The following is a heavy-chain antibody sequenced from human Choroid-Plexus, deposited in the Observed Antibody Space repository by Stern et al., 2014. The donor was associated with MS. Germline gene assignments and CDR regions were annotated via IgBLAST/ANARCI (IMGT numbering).Heavy chain of an antibody. CDR3: ARDGLGYGANSRRFDY. J-gene: IGHJ4*02. CDR1: GFTFSSYD. D-gene: IGHD4-23*01. Sequence: QVQLVQSGGGVVQPGRSLRLSCAASGFTFSSYDMHWVRQAPGKGLEGVAVIWSDGSNKYYADSVKGRFTISRDNSKNTLYLEMNSLRAEDTAVYYCARDGLGYGANSRRFDYWGQGTLVTVSS. V-gene: IGHV3-33*01. CDR2: IWSDGSNK.